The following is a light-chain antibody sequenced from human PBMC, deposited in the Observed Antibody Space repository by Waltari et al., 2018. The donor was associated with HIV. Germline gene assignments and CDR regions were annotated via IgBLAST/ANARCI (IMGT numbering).Light chain of an antibody. CDR2: EVT. J-gene: IGLJ3*02. CDR3: SSYTSSNTWV. V-gene: IGLV2-18*02. Sequence: QSALTQPPSVSGSPGQSVAISCTGTSSDLGTYTRVPWYQRPPGTAPKLMIYEVTNRPSGVPDRFSGSKSGNTASLTISGLQAEDEGDYYCSSYTSSNTWVFGGGTKLTVL. CDR1: SSDLGTYTR.